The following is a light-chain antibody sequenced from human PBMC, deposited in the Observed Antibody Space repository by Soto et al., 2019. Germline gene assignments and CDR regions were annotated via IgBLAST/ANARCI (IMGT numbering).Light chain of an antibody. CDR3: QQYRDSPYT. J-gene: IGKJ2*01. V-gene: IGKV3-20*01. CDR1: QSVSSSY. CDR2: GAS. Sequence: DIVLTQSPGTLSLSPGERATLSCRASQSVSSSYLAWYQQRPGQAPRLLIYGASIRATGIPDRFSGSGSGTDFTLTISELETEDLAVYYCQQYRDSPYTFGQGTKVEIK.